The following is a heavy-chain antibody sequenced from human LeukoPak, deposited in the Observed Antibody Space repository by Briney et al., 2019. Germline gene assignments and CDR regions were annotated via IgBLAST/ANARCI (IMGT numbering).Heavy chain of an antibody. D-gene: IGHD3-9*01. J-gene: IGHJ4*02. V-gene: IGHV1-24*01. CDR2: FDPEDGET. Sequence: ASVKVSCKVSGYTLTELSMHWVRQAPGKGLEWMGGFDPEDGETIYAQKFQGRVTMTEDTSTDTAYMELSSLTSEDTAVYYCVHYDILTGNFDYWGQGTRVTVSS. CDR1: GYTLTELS. CDR3: VHYDILTGNFDY.